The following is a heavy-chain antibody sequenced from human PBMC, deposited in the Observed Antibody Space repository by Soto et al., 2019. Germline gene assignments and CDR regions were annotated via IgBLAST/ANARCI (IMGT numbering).Heavy chain of an antibody. Sequence: VQLVESGGGVVQPGRSLRLSCAASGFTFSDYAMHWVRQAPGKGLAWVAVVSHDGRNTHYEDSVKGRFTISRDSSKNTVSLEMTSLRAEDTAVYYCAKGGRQWLVTSDFNYWGQGALVTVSS. J-gene: IGHJ4*02. CDR1: GFTFSDYA. CDR2: VSHDGRNT. CDR3: AKGGRQWLVTSDFNY. V-gene: IGHV3-30*18. D-gene: IGHD6-19*01.